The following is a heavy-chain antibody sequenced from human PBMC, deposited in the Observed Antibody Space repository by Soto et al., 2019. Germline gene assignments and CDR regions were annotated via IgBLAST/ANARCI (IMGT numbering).Heavy chain of an antibody. Sequence: DVQLLESGGGLVQPGGSLRLSCAASGFHFGTYAMGWVRQAPGKELKWVAVISGSAYSTYYADSVQGRFTISRDNSKNALSLQMNSLRAEDTAVYYCAKLEYDTMASSYFDSWGQGTLVTVSS. V-gene: IGHV3-23*01. CDR1: GFHFGTYA. CDR2: ISGSAYST. D-gene: IGHD3-10*01. J-gene: IGHJ4*02. CDR3: AKLEYDTMASSYFDS.